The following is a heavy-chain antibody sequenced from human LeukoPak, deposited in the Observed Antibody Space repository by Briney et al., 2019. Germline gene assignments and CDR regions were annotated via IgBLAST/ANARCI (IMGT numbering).Heavy chain of an antibody. V-gene: IGHV3-7*01. CDR3: ARGHSSSWYGEGMDV. CDR1: GFTFSSYW. D-gene: IGHD6-13*01. CDR2: IKQDGSEK. Sequence: GGSLRLSCAASGFTFSSYWMSWVRQAPGKGLEWVANIKQDGSEKYYVDSVKGRFTISRDNAKNSLYLQMNSLRAEDTAVYYCARGHSSSWYGEGMDVWGQGTTVTVSS. J-gene: IGHJ6*02.